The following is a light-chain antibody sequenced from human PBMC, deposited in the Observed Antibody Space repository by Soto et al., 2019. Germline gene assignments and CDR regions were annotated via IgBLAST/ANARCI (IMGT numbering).Light chain of an antibody. CDR3: QQFSSSPWT. J-gene: IGKJ1*01. Sequence: EFVLTQSPGTLSLSPGERATLSCRASQTVRNNYLAWYQQKPGQAPRLLIYDASSRATGIPARFSGGGSGTDFTLTISRLEPEDFAVYYCQQFSSSPWTFGQGTKVDI. CDR1: QTVRNNY. V-gene: IGKV3-20*01. CDR2: DAS.